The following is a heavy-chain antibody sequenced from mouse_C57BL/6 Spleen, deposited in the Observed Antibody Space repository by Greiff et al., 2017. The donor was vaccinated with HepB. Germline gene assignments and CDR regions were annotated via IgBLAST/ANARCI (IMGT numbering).Heavy chain of an antibody. Sequence: VQLQQSGPELVKPGASVKISCKASGYTFTDYYMNWVKQSHGKSLEWIGDINPNNGGTSYNQKFKGKATLTVDKSSSTAYMELRSLTSEDSAVYYCARSPYYYGSSPAYWGQGTTLTVSS. J-gene: IGHJ2*01. CDR1: GYTFTDYY. D-gene: IGHD1-1*01. V-gene: IGHV1-26*01. CDR2: INPNNGGT. CDR3: ARSPYYYGSSPAY.